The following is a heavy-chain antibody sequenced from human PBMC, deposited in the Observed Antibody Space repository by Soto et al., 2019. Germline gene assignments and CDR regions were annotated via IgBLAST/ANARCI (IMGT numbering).Heavy chain of an antibody. CDR1: GGSISTYY. CDR2: IYYSGST. V-gene: IGHV4-59*08. J-gene: IGHJ3*01. CDR3: ARPAEPNEVRRAFDF. D-gene: IGHD6-13*01. Sequence: QVQLQESGPGLVKPSETLSLTCTVSGGSISTYYWSWIRQPPGKGLEWIGHIYYSGSTYYNPSLKSRDTISVYTSKNQCPLKLNSVTAADTAMYYCARPAEPNEVRRAFDFWGQGTMVTVSS.